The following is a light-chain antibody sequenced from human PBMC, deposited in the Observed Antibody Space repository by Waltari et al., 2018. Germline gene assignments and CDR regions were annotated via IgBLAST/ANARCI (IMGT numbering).Light chain of an antibody. CDR3: QQSYGTPRT. V-gene: IGKV1-39*01. J-gene: IGKJ1*01. Sequence: DIQMTQSPSSLSASVGDSVTITCRASQNISNYLIWYHQKPGKAPKFLMFGASSLQSGVPSRFSGSGSGTDFTLTISSLQPEDFATYYCQQSYGTPRTFGQGTKVEI. CDR1: QNISNY. CDR2: GAS.